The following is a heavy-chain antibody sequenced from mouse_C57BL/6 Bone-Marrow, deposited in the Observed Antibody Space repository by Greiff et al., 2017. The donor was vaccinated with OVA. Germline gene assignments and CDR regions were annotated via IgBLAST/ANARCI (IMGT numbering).Heavy chain of an antibody. CDR2: IYPGDGDT. CDR1: GYAFSSYW. J-gene: IGHJ2*01. D-gene: IGHD1-1*01. Sequence: VKLQESGAELVKPGASVKISCKASGYAFSSYWMNWVKQRPGKGLEWIGQIYPGDGDTNYNGKFKGKATLTADKSSSTAYMQLSSLTSEDSAVYFCARDTTVVAPNFDYWGQGTTLTVSS. V-gene: IGHV1-80*01. CDR3: ARDTTVVAPNFDY.